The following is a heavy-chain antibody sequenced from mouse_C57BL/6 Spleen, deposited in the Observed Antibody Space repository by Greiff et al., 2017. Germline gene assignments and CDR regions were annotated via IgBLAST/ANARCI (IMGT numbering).Heavy chain of an antibody. CDR1: GYTFTDHT. CDR3: ALGGIYDYDGYYAMDY. Sequence: VQLQQSDAELVKPGASVKISCKVSGYTFTDHTIHWMKQRPEQGLEWIGYIYPRDGSTKYNEKFKGKATLTADKSSSTAYMQLNSLTSEDSAVYFCALGGIYDYDGYYAMDYWGQGTSVTVSS. D-gene: IGHD2-4*01. J-gene: IGHJ4*01. CDR2: IYPRDGST. V-gene: IGHV1-78*01.